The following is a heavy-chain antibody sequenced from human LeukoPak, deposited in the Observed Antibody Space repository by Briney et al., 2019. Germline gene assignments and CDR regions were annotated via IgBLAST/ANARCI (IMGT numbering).Heavy chain of an antibody. V-gene: IGHV3-23*01. D-gene: IGHD3-22*01. J-gene: IGHJ4*02. CDR2: ISGSGNRT. Sequence: GGSLRLSCAASGFTFSSYAMSWVRQAPGKGLEWVSSISGSGNRTYYADSVKGRFTISRDSAKNSLYLQMNSLRDEDTAVYYCARGQRYYDSSGYSSLDFWGQGTLVTVSS. CDR1: GFTFSSYA. CDR3: ARGQRYYDSSGYSSLDF.